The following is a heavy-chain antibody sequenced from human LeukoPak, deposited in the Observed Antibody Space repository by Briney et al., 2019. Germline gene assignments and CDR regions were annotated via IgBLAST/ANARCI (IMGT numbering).Heavy chain of an antibody. Sequence: LSGGSLRLSCAASGFTFSSYAMTWVRQAPGKGLEWVSSISASAYSTYFADSVKGRFTISRDNSKNTLYLQLNYLRAEDTAVYYCAKVKASDFWSGSYFYYYMDVWGKGTTVIVSS. CDR3: AKVKASDFWSGSYFYYYMDV. J-gene: IGHJ6*03. D-gene: IGHD3-3*01. CDR1: GFTFSSYA. CDR2: ISASAYST. V-gene: IGHV3-23*01.